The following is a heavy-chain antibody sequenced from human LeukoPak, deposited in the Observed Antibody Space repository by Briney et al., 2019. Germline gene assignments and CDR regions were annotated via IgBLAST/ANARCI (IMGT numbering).Heavy chain of an antibody. CDR3: ARDSDAFDI. CDR1: GGSINTYY. V-gene: IGHV4-59*01. Sequence: SETLSLTCTVSGGSINTYYWSWIRQPPGKGLDWVGYISYSGSTNYNPFLTSRVTISVDTSKNQFSLKLNSVTAADTAMYYCARDSDAFDIWGQGTMVTVSS. CDR2: ISYSGST. J-gene: IGHJ3*02.